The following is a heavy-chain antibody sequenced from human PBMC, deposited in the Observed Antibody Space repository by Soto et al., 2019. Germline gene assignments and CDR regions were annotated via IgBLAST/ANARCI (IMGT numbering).Heavy chain of an antibody. CDR1: GFTVSNNY. Sequence: EVQLVESGGGLIQPGGSLRLSCAASGFTVSNNYMNWVRQAPGKGLEWVSLIYSGGSTYYADSVKGRFTISRDNSKNTLYLQMNSLRAEDTAVYYCARWGLSPYYDILTGQQYYYYGMDVWGQGTTVTVSS. CDR3: ARWGLSPYYDILTGQQYYYYGMDV. J-gene: IGHJ6*02. V-gene: IGHV3-53*01. D-gene: IGHD3-9*01. CDR2: IYSGGST.